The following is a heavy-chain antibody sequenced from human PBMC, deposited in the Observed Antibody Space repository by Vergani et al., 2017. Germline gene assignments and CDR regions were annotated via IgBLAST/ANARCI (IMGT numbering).Heavy chain of an antibody. J-gene: IGHJ5*02. CDR1: GFTFSSYA. D-gene: IGHD3-10*01. CDR3: ARVSGSGSPPTWFDP. Sequence: VQLLESGGGLVQPGGSLRLSCAASGFTFSSYAMHWVRQAPGKGLEWVAVISYDGSNKYYADSVKGRFTISRDNSKNTLYLQMNSLRAEDTAVYYCARVSGSGSPPTWFDPWGQGTLVTVSS. V-gene: IGHV3-30-3*01. CDR2: ISYDGSNK.